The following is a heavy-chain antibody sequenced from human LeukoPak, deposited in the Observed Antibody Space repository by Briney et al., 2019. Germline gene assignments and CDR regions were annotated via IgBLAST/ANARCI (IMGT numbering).Heavy chain of an antibody. CDR1: GFILTNYA. CDR3: AKDSRAGSPRAFDI. J-gene: IGHJ3*02. Sequence: QPGGSLRLSCAASGFILTNYAITWVRQAPGKGLEWVSTISGSGGTYYPDSVKGRFTISRDNSKNTLYLQMNDLRAEDTAIYYCAKDSRAGSPRAFDIWGQGTMVTVSS. CDR2: ISGSGGT. V-gene: IGHV3-23*01.